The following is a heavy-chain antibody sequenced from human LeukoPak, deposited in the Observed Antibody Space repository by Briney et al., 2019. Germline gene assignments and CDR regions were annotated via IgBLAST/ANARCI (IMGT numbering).Heavy chain of an antibody. J-gene: IGHJ4*02. CDR1: GFTFDDYA. CDR2: ISWNSGSI. CDR3: AKGGYSSGYSGYYFDY. Sequence: GRSLRLSCAASGFTFDDYAMHWVRQAPGKGLEWVSGISWNSGSIGYADSVKGRFTISRDNAKNPLYLQMNSLRAEDTALYYCAKGGYSSGYSGYYFDYWGQGPLVTVSS. D-gene: IGHD3-22*01. V-gene: IGHV3-9*01.